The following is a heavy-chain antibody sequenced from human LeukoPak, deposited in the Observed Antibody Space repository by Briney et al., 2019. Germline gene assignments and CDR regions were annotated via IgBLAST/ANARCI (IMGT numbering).Heavy chain of an antibody. J-gene: IGHJ2*01. CDR3: NNWNYGYFDL. CDR1: GFTFSDHY. D-gene: IGHD1-1*01. V-gene: IGHV3-15*01. Sequence: PGGSLRLSCAASGFTFSDHYEDWVRQAPGKGLEWVGRIKSKTNGGTTDYAAPVKGRFTISRDDSKNTLFLQMNSLKTEDTAVYFSNNWNYGYFDLWGRGTLVTVSS. CDR2: IKSKTNGGTT.